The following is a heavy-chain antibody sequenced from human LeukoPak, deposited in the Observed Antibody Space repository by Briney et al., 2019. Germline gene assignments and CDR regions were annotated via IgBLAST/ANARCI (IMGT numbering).Heavy chain of an antibody. V-gene: IGHV4-61*02. CDR1: GGSISSGSYY. CDR2: IHSSGST. CDR3: ARDGDYGDYEY. J-gene: IGHJ4*02. Sequence: TLSLTCAVSGGSISSGSYYWCWIRQPAGKGLEWIGRIHSSGSTNYNPSLKSRVSISADTSKNQFSLKLTSVTAADTAAYYCARDGDYGDYEYWGQGTLVTVSS. D-gene: IGHD4-17*01.